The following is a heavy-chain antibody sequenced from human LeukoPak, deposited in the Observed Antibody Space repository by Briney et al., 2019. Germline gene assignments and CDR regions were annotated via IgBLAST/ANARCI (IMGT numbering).Heavy chain of an antibody. Sequence: GGSLRLSCAVSGFTVSSNHMSWVRQAPGKGLEWVSVIYNDGNTYYTDSVKGRFTISRDNSKNTVFLQMNSLRAEDTAMYYCARDREVVTARAQMDVWGTGTTVTVSS. D-gene: IGHD2-21*02. CDR2: IYNDGNT. V-gene: IGHV3-53*01. CDR3: ARDREVVTARAQMDV. CDR1: GFTVSSNH. J-gene: IGHJ6*04.